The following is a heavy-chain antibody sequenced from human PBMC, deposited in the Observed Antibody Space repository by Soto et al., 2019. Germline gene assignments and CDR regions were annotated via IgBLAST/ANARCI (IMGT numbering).Heavy chain of an antibody. CDR2: IVTGNGNT. CDR3: AREQGCVDDKCIDPDYFDY. Sequence: QVQLVQSGAEVKKPGASVTISCKTSGYTFTSYALHWVRQAPGQSLEWMAWIVTGNGNTKSSQNFQGRLTVTRDTSASTVYMELSSLRSDDTAVYYCAREQGCVDDKCIDPDYFDYWGQGALVTVSS. V-gene: IGHV1-3*04. CDR1: GYTFTSYA. D-gene: IGHD2-21*01. J-gene: IGHJ4*02.